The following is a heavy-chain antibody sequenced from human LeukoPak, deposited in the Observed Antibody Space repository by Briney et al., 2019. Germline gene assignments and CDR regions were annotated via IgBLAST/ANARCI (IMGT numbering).Heavy chain of an antibody. V-gene: IGHV3-49*03. CDR3: ARLSREWYYYYMDV. J-gene: IGHJ6*03. Sequence: GGPLGLPGQAFGFAPGVYPMSGFGRPQGKGWGGLGFIGSKAYNGTKEYAASVKGRFTISTDVSKSIAYLQLNSLKTEDTAVYYCARLSREWYYYYMDVWGKGTTVTVSS. D-gene: IGHD3-3*01. CDR1: GFAPGVYP. CDR2: IGSKAYNGTK.